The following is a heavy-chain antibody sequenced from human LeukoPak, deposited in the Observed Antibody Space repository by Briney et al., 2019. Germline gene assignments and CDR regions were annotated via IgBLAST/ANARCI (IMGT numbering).Heavy chain of an antibody. CDR3: ARRAYYYYGMDV. V-gene: IGHV4-59*01. J-gene: IGHJ6*02. CDR1: GGSISSYY. Sequence: TSETLSLTCTVSGGSISSYYWSWIRQPPGKGLEWIGYIYYSGSTNHNPSLKSRVTISVDTSKNQFSLKLSSVTAADTAVYYCARRAYYYYGMDVWGQGTTVTVSS. CDR2: IYYSGST.